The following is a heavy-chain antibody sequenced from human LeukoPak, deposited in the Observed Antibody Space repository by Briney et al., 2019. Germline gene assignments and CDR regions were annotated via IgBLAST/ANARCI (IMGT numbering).Heavy chain of an antibody. V-gene: IGHV4-34*01. J-gene: IGHJ4*02. Sequence: GSLRLSCAASGFTFSSYGMTWIRQPPGKGLEWIGEINHSGSTNYNPSLKSRVTISVDTSKNQFSLKLSSVTAADTAVYYCASRRAGIAAAGTGGWGQGTLVTVSS. CDR1: GFTFSSYG. D-gene: IGHD6-13*01. CDR3: ASRRAGIAAAGTGG. CDR2: INHSGST.